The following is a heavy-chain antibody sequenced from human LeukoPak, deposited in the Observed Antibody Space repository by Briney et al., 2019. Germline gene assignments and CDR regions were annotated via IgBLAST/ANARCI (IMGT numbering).Heavy chain of an antibody. CDR3: ARGAYYYED. V-gene: IGHV3-48*01. CDR2: ISSSSSTI. Sequence: GGSLRLSCVVSGFTVSSSYMNWVRQAPGKGLEWVSYISSSSSTIYYADSVKGRFTISRDNAKNSLYLQMNSLRAEDTAVYYCARGAYYYEDWGQGTLVTVSS. J-gene: IGHJ4*02. CDR1: GFTVSSSY. D-gene: IGHD3-22*01.